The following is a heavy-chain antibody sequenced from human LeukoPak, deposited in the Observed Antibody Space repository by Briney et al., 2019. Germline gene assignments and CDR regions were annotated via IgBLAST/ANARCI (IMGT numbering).Heavy chain of an antibody. CDR3: ARIRGFGADYYYYYMDV. V-gene: IGHV4-34*01. CDR2: INHSGST. J-gene: IGHJ6*03. CDR1: GGSFSGYY. D-gene: IGHD3-10*01. Sequence: SETLSLTCAVYGGSFSGYYWSWIRQPPGKGLEWIGEINHSGSTNYNPSLKSRVTISVDTSKNQFSLKLSSVTAADTAVYYCARIRGFGADYYYYYMDVWGKGTTVTVSS.